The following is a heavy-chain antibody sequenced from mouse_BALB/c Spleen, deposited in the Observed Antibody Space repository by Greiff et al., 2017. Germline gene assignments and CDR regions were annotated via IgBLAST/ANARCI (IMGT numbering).Heavy chain of an antibody. CDR3: ARWDYYGSGSSMDY. Sequence: EVQLVESGPSLVKPSQTLPLTCSVTGDSITSGYWNWIRKFPGNKLEYMGYISYSGSTYYNPSLKSRISITRDTSKNQYYLQLNSVTTEDTATYYCARWDYYGSGSSMDYWGQGTSVTVSS. CDR2: ISYSGST. CDR1: GDSITSGY. D-gene: IGHD1-1*01. V-gene: IGHV3-8*02. J-gene: IGHJ4*01.